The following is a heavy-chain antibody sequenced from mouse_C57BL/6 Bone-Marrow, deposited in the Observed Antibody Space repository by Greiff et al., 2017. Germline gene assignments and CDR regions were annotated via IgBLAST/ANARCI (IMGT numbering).Heavy chain of an antibody. D-gene: IGHD2-5*01. V-gene: IGHV1-81*01. CDR3: ARDSNYFFFDY. J-gene: IGHJ2*01. CDR2: IYPRSGNT. CDR1: GYTFTSYG. Sequence: QVQLKESGAELARPGASVKLSCKASGYTFTSYGISWVKQRTGQGLEWIGEIYPRSGNTYYNEKFKGKATLTADKSSSTAYMELRSLTSEDSAVYFCARDSNYFFFDYWGQGTTLTVSS.